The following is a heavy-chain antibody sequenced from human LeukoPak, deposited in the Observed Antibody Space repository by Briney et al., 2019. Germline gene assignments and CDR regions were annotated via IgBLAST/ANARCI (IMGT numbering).Heavy chain of an antibody. D-gene: IGHD2-15*01. CDR2: IRHDGSNK. V-gene: IGHV3-30*02. Sequence: GGSLRLSCAASGFTFSSYGMHWVRQAPGKGLEWVAFIRHDGSNKYYADSVKGRFTISRDNSKNTLYLQMNSLRAEDTAVYYCAKEGGYCSGGSCYNFDYWGQGTLVTVSS. CDR1: GFTFSSYG. CDR3: AKEGGYCSGGSCYNFDY. J-gene: IGHJ4*02.